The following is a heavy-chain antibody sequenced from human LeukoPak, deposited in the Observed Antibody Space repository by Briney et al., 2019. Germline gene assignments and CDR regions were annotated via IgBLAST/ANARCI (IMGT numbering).Heavy chain of an antibody. V-gene: IGHV3-30-3*01. J-gene: IGHJ4*02. Sequence: SLRLSCAAXXFTFSSDSMHWVRQAPGKGLEWVALTSYDRTNKYYADSVKRRFSISRDNSKNTLYLQMNSLSAEDTAVYYCARDGGYTYGHRFDYWGQGILVTVSS. D-gene: IGHD5-18*01. CDR3: ARDGGYTYGHRFDY. CDR1: XFTFSSDS. CDR2: TSYDRTNK.